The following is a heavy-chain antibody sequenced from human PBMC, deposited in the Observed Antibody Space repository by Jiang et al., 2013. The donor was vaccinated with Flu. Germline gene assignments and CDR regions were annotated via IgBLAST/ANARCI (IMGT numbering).Heavy chain of an antibody. Sequence: GLLKPSETLSVTCTVSSGSVTSGNYHWGWIRQPPGKGLEWIGYIDYNGSPNYNPSLRSRVTISVETSKNQFSLKVTSVTAADTAMYYCASYIRGNGGKGSWGQGTLVT. V-gene: IGHV4-61*01. J-gene: IGHJ5*02. CDR3: ASYIRGNGGKGS. CDR2: IDYNGSP. D-gene: IGHD2-15*01. CDR1: SGSVTSGNYH.